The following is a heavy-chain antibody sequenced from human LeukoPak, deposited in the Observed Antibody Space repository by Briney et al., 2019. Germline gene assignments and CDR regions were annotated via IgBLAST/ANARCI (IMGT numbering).Heavy chain of an antibody. D-gene: IGHD3-22*01. CDR1: GYTFTSYG. V-gene: IGHV1-18*01. CDR3: ARDRYYYDSSGGY. Sequence: RASVKVSCKASGYTFTSYGISWVRQAPGQGLEWMGWISAYNGNTNYVQKLQGRVTMNTDTSTSTAYMELRSLRSDDTAVYYCARDRYYYDSSGGYWGQGTLVTVSS. CDR2: ISAYNGNT. J-gene: IGHJ4*02.